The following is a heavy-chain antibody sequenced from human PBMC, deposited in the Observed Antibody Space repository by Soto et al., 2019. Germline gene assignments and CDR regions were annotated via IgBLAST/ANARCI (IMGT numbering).Heavy chain of an antibody. V-gene: IGHV3-33*01. CDR2: IWYDGSNK. CDR3: ARVRGRYYGSGSYDGVDV. J-gene: IGHJ6*02. D-gene: IGHD3-10*01. CDR1: GFTFSSYG. Sequence: QVQLVESGGGVVQPGRSLRLSCVASGFTFSSYGMHWVRQAPGKGLEWAAVIWYDGSNKYYADSVKGRFTISRDNSKNTLYLQMNSLRAEDTAVYYCARVRGRYYGSGSYDGVDVWGQATTVTVSS.